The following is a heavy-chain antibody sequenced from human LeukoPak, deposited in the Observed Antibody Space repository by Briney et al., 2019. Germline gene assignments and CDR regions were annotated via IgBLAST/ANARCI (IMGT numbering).Heavy chain of an antibody. CDR2: ISGSGSRT. D-gene: IGHD1-26*01. CDR1: GFTLSTNA. J-gene: IGHJ4*02. V-gene: IGHV3-23*01. CDR3: SKDVGKWESLPSFDS. Sequence: GGSLRLSCLTSGFTLSTNAMSWVRQAPGKGLDWISGISGSGSRTYYADSVKGRFTISRDDSRNTLYLQMNILGGDDTAGYYCSKDVGKWESLPSFDSSGEGTLVTVSS.